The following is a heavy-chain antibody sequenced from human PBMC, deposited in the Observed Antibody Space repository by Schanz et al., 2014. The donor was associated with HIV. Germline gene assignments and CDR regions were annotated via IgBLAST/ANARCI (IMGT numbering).Heavy chain of an antibody. CDR1: GFIFDDYA. Sequence: EVQLVESGGGLVQPGRSLRLSCAASGFIFDDYAMHWVRQAPGKGLEWVSGISSNGGRKAYADSVKGRFTISRDSAKNSLYLDMMSVTTEDTAIYYCVREIKIGYDLEAFDMWGQGTRVIVSS. CDR3: VREIKIGYDLEAFDM. CDR2: ISSNGGRK. D-gene: IGHD5-12*01. J-gene: IGHJ3*02. V-gene: IGHV3-9*01.